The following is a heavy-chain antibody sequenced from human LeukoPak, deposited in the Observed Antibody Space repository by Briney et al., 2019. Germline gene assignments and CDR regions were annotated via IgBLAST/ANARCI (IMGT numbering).Heavy chain of an antibody. V-gene: IGHV3-30*02. D-gene: IGHD3-22*01. CDR1: GLTFSTYG. Sequence: GGSLRLSCAASGLTFSTYGMHWVRQAPGKGLEWVAFIRYDGNNKYYADSVKGRFTISKDNSKNTLYLQMNSLRAEDTAVYYCANMYYYDSSGFDYWGQGTLVTVSS. CDR3: ANMYYYDSSGFDY. CDR2: IRYDGNNK. J-gene: IGHJ4*02.